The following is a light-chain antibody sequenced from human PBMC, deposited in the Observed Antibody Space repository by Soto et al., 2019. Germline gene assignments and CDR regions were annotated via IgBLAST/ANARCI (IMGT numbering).Light chain of an antibody. J-gene: IGKJ4*01. V-gene: IGKV1-9*01. CDR1: QGISTY. Sequence: DIQLTQSPSFLSASVGDRVTITCRASQGISTYLAWYHQKPGKAPKLLIYGASTLQSGVPSRFSGSGSATDFTLTISSLQPEDFATYYCQQLNNYPLTFGGGTKVEIK. CDR3: QQLNNYPLT. CDR2: GAS.